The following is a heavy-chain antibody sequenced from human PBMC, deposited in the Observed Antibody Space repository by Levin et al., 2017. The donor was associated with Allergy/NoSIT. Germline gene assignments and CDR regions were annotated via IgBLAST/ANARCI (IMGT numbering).Heavy chain of an antibody. J-gene: IGHJ4*02. CDR3: AKDRGTLELLFHY. D-gene: IGHD1-7*01. CDR1: GFTFSGHA. CDR2: ISTKGGST. Sequence: GESLKISCAASGFTFSGHAMSWVRQAPGKGLEWVSTISTKGGSTYYADSVKGRFTISRDNSKNTLYLQMNSLRAEDTAVYYCAKDRGTLELLFHYWGQGTLVTVSS. V-gene: IGHV3-23*01.